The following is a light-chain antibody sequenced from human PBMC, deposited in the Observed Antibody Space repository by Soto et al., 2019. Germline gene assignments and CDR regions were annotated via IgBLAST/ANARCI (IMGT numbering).Light chain of an antibody. CDR1: SSDVGSYNL. V-gene: IGLV2-23*01. CDR3: CSYAGSSTYV. Sequence: QSGLTQPAAVSGSPGQSITISCTGTSSDVGSYNLVSWYQQHPGKAPKLMIYEDSKRPSGVSNRFSGSKSGNTASLTISGLQAEDEADYYCCSYAGSSTYVFGTGTKVTVL. J-gene: IGLJ1*01. CDR2: EDS.